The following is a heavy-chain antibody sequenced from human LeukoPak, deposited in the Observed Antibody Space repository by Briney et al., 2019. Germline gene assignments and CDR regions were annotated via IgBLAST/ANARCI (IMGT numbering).Heavy chain of an antibody. CDR1: GGTFSSYA. Sequence: ASVQVSCKASGGTFSSYAISWVRQAPGQGLEWMGGIIPIFGTANYAQKFQGRVTITADKSTSTAHMNLSSLGSEDTALYYCARGRDTIYDTQEEGEVWYYFAYWAREPWSPSPQ. CDR2: IIPIFGTA. J-gene: IGHJ4*02. CDR3: ARGRDTIYDTQEEGEVWYYFAY. V-gene: IGHV1-69*06. D-gene: IGHD3-16*01.